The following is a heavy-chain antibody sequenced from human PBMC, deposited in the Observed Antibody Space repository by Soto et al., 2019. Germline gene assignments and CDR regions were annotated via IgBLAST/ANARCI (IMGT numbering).Heavy chain of an antibody. J-gene: IGHJ4*02. V-gene: IGHV1-18*01. D-gene: IGHD4-4*01. CDR2: IRPNDGHT. Sequence: ASVKVSCKGLGYTFTSYGISWVRQAPGQGLEWMGWIRPNDGHTNYAQKFQDRVTMTRDTFTTTVYMDLRSLGSDDTAVYYCAIIGSGDYSDFDYWGQGTLVTVSS. CDR1: GYTFTSYG. CDR3: AIIGSGDYSDFDY.